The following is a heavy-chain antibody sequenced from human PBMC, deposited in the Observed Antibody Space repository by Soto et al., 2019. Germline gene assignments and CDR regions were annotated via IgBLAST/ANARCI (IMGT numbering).Heavy chain of an antibody. D-gene: IGHD3-22*01. CDR3: ARDGQYYYDSRDIREYYGMDV. CDR2: ISYDGSNK. V-gene: IGHV3-30-3*01. J-gene: IGHJ6*02. Sequence: GGSLRLSCAASGFTFSSYAMHWVRQAPGKGLEWVAVISYDGSNKYYADSVKGRFTISRDNSKNTLYLQMNSLRAEDTAVYYCARDGQYYYDSRDIREYYGMDVWGQGTTVTVSS. CDR1: GFTFSSYA.